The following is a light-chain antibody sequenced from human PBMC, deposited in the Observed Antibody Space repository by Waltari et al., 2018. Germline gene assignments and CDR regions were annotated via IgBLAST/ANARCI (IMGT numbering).Light chain of an antibody. CDR3: QYHERLPST. Sequence: VVLTQSPGTLSLSPGERATLSCRASQSIGRYLVWYQQRPGQAPRLLIYSASTRATGIPDRFRCSGSGTDFTVTISILEPEDFALYYCQYHERLPSTFGQGTKVEIK. CDR1: QSIGRY. V-gene: IGKV3-20*01. J-gene: IGKJ1*01. CDR2: SAS.